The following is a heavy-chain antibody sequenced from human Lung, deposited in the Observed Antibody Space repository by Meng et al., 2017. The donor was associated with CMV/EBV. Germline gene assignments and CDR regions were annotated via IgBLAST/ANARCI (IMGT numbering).Heavy chain of an antibody. CDR1: GFTFSNDW. CDR2: INSKTDGGTNDHTAPSKSGTI. J-gene: IGHJ3*02. Sequence: GGSXRLXXAVSGFTFSNDWMSWVRQAPGKGLEWIGRINSKTDGGTNDHTAPSKSGTIDYAAPAKGRYTISRDDSENMVYLQMYNLETYDRAVYYYTTGNGSSKAFDIWXQGTXVTVSS. CDR3: TTGNGSSKAFDI. D-gene: IGHD6-6*01. V-gene: IGHV3-15*01.